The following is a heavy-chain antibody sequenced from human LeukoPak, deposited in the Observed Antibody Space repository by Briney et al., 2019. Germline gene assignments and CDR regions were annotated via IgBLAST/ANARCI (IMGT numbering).Heavy chain of an antibody. J-gene: IGHJ4*02. V-gene: IGHV3-7*01. CDR1: GFTFSSYW. CDR2: IKHNGGEK. Sequence: PGGSLRLSCAASGFTFSSYWMSWVRQAPGEGLEWVASIKHNGGEKYYVDSVKGRFTISRDNAKNSLYLEMSSLRVEDTAVYYCARDRGWRTTGYYLYHFDYWGQGTLVTFAS. CDR3: ARDRGWRTTGYYLYHFDY. D-gene: IGHD3-9*01.